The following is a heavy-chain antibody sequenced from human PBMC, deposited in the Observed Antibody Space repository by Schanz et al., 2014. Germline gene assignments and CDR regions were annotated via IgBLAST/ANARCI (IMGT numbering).Heavy chain of an antibody. J-gene: IGHJ4*02. Sequence: QVHLVQSGAAVKRPGASVKVSCKASEYSSTSYSMHWVRQAPGQRLEWMGWINTGSGDTKYSQNFQGRVTITRDTSASTAYMELSSLRSEDTAVYSCARGIGGYGANNYFDYWGQGTLVTVSS. CDR3: ARGIGGYGANNYFDY. V-gene: IGHV1-3*04. CDR2: INTGSGDT. CDR1: EYSSTSYS. D-gene: IGHD5-12*01.